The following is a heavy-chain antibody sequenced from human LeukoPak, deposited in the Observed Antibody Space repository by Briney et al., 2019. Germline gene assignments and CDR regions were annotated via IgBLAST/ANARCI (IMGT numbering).Heavy chain of an antibody. CDR3: VRDYDGDLDY. V-gene: IGHV3-7*01. CDR2: VKQDESSK. J-gene: IGHJ4*02. CDR1: GFTFSHYW. Sequence: PGGSLRLSCAASGFTFSHYWMAWVRQAPGKGPEWVANVKQDESSKFYADSVKGRFTISRDNAKNSLYLQMNGLRVEDMALYYCVRDYDGDLDYWGQGTLVTVSS. D-gene: IGHD4-23*01.